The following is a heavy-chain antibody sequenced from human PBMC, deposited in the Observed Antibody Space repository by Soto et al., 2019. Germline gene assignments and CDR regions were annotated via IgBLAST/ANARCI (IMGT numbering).Heavy chain of an antibody. Sequence: EVQLLESAGGLVQPGGSLRLSCAASGFTFSSYAMSWVRQAPGKGLEWVSAISGSGGSTYYADSVKGRFTISRDNSKNTLYLQMNSLRAEDTAVYYCAKVSLRLGELSSIDYWGQGTLVTVSS. V-gene: IGHV3-23*01. J-gene: IGHJ4*02. CDR3: AKVSLRLGELSSIDY. D-gene: IGHD3-16*02. CDR1: GFTFSSYA. CDR2: ISGSGGST.